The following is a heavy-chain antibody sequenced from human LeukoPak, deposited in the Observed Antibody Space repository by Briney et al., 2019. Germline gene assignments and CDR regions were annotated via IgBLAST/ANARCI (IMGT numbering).Heavy chain of an antibody. CDR2: INTNTGNP. CDR3: ASLVEVRGVIPFWYFDY. V-gene: IGHV7-4-1*02. CDR1: GYTFTSYA. D-gene: IGHD3-10*01. J-gene: IGHJ4*02. Sequence: GASVKVSCKASGYTFTSYAMNWVRQAPGQGLEWMGWINTNTGNPTYAQGFTGRFVFSLDTSVSTAYLQISSLKAEDTAVYYCASLVEVRGVIPFWYFDYWGQGTLVTVSS.